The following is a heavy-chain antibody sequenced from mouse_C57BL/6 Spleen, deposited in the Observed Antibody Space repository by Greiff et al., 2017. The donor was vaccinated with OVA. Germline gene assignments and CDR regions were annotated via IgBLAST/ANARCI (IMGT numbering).Heavy chain of an antibody. CDR3: ARTYGSRTGYFDV. Sequence: VQRVESGAELVKPGASVKISCKASGYAFSSYWMNWVKQRPGKGLEWIGQIYPGDGDTNYNGKFKGKATLTADKSSSTAYMQLSSLTSEDSAVYFCARTYGSRTGYFDVWGTGTTVTVSS. D-gene: IGHD1-1*01. V-gene: IGHV1-80*01. CDR1: GYAFSSYW. CDR2: IYPGDGDT. J-gene: IGHJ1*03.